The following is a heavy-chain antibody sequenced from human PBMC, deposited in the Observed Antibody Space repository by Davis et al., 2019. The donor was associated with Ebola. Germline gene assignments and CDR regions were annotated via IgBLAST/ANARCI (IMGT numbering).Heavy chain of an antibody. Sequence: GESLKISCAASGFTFSGSWMHWVRQVPGKGLMWVSRINGDGTLITYADSVKGRFTISRDNAKNSLYLQMNSLRAEDTAVYYCASGPHQDIVVVNYGMDVWGQGTTVTVSS. CDR3: ASGPHQDIVVVNYGMDV. D-gene: IGHD2-2*01. V-gene: IGHV3-74*01. J-gene: IGHJ6*02. CDR2: INGDGTLI. CDR1: GFTFSGSW.